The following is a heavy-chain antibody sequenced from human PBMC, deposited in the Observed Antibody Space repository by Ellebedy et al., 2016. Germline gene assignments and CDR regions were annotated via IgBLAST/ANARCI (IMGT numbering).Heavy chain of an antibody. CDR1: GFTFSNYG. CDR2: IWYDGSNK. CDR3: AREGEDYGDYADY. D-gene: IGHD4-17*01. V-gene: IGHV3-33*01. Sequence: GESLKISXAASGFTFSNYGMHWVRQAPGKGLKWVAVIWYDGSNKYYADSVKGRFTISRDNSKNTLYLQKNSRRAEDTAVYYCAREGEDYGDYADYWGQGTLVTVSS. J-gene: IGHJ4*02.